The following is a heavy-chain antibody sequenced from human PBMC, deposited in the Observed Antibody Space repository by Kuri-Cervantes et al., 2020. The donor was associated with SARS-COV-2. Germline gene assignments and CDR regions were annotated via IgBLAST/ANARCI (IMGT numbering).Heavy chain of an antibody. Sequence: SETLSLTCTVPGGSINNYYWSWTRQPTRNGLEWIGHIYYTRSTNYNPSLKSRVPISVDASKNQFSLKRSSVTPADTADYYCAINTLPYYWYFDLWGRATLVTVSS. V-gene: IGHV4-59*01. J-gene: IGHJ2*01. CDR3: AINTLPYYWYFDL. CDR1: GGSINNYY. CDR2: IYYTRST. D-gene: IGHD3-16*01.